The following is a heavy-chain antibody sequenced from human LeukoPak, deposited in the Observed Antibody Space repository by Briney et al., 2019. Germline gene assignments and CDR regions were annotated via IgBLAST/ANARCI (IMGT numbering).Heavy chain of an antibody. J-gene: IGHJ3*02. CDR2: ISSSGSTI. Sequence: GGSLRLSCAASGFTFSSYSMNWVRQAPGKGLEWVSYISSSGSTIYYADSVKGRFTISRDNAKNSLYLQMNSLRAEDTAVYYCARDLKGMGGRDDAFDIWGQGTMVTVSS. CDR1: GFTFSSYS. V-gene: IGHV3-48*04. D-gene: IGHD1-26*01. CDR3: ARDLKGMGGRDDAFDI.